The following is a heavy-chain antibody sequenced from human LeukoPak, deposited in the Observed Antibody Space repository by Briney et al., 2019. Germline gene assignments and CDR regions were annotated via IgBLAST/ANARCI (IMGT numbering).Heavy chain of an antibody. CDR3: AKAHVIVTVSKYFQY. CDR1: GFTFSSYA. V-gene: IGHV3-23*01. J-gene: IGHJ1*01. CDR2: ISSSSSYI. D-gene: IGHD2-21*02. Sequence: GGSLRLSCAASGFTFSSYAMTWVRQAPGKGLEWVSSISSSSSYIYYADSVKGRFTISRDNAKNTLYLQMNSLRAEDTAVYYCAKAHVIVTVSKYFQYWGQGTLVTVSS.